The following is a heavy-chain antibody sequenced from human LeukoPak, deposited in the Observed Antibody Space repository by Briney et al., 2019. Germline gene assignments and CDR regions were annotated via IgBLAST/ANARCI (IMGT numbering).Heavy chain of an antibody. J-gene: IGHJ6*03. Sequence: GGSLRLSCAASGFTFSSYAMSWVRQAPGKGLEWVSAISGSGSSTYYADSVKGRFTISRDNSKNTLYLQMNSLRAEDTAVYYCAKDQLELAKNYYYYMDVWGKGTTVTVSS. CDR3: AKDQLELAKNYYYYMDV. D-gene: IGHD1-7*01. V-gene: IGHV3-23*01. CDR1: GFTFSSYA. CDR2: ISGSGSST.